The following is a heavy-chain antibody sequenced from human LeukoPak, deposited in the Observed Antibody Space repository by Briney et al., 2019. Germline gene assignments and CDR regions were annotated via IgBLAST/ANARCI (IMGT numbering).Heavy chain of an antibody. V-gene: IGHV3-23*01. CDR2: ISGSGGST. D-gene: IGHD3-9*01. Sequence: GGSLRLSCAASGFTFSSYAMSWVRQAPGKGLEWVSAISGSGGSTYYADSVKGRFTISRDNSKNTLYLQMNSLRAEDTAVYYCAKVSSNYEILTGCDYWGQGTLVTVSS. CDR3: AKVSSNYEILTGCDY. J-gene: IGHJ4*02. CDR1: GFTFSSYA.